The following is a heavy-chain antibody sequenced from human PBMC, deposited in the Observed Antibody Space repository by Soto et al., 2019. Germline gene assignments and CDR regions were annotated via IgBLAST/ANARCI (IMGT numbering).Heavy chain of an antibody. D-gene: IGHD3-10*01. Sequence: SETLPLTCTVAGGSISSYYWSWIRQPPGKGLEWIGYIYYSGSTNYNPSLKSRVTISVDTSKNQFSLKLSSVTAADTAVYYCARGAPSLVYGSGSLLALFDYWGQGTLVTVSS. CDR1: GGSISSYY. CDR3: ARGAPSLVYGSGSLLALFDY. J-gene: IGHJ4*02. CDR2: IYYSGST. V-gene: IGHV4-59*01.